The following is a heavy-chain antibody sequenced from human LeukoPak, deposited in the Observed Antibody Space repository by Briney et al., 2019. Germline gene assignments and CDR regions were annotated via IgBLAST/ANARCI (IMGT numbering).Heavy chain of an antibody. Sequence: GGSLRLSCAASGFTFSGYWMSWVRQAPGKGLEWVANINLDGSVRHYVDSARGRFTISRDNAKNSLYLQMNSLRAEETALYYCATSDDSSGSDWGQGTLVTVSS. J-gene: IGHJ4*02. D-gene: IGHD3-22*01. CDR1: GFTFSGYW. CDR3: ATSDDSSGSD. V-gene: IGHV3-7*01. CDR2: INLDGSVR.